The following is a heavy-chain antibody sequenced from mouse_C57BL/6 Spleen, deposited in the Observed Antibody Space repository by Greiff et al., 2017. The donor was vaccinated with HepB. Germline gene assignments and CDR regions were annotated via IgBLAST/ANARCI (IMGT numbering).Heavy chain of an antibody. Sequence: SGAEMVRPGASVRLSCKASGYTFTDYEMHWVKQTPVHGLEWIGAIDPETGGTAYNQKFKGKAILTADKSSSTAYMELRSLTSEDSAVYYCTRDGSSPFAYWGQGTTLTVSS. CDR2: IDPETGGT. D-gene: IGHD1-1*01. CDR1: GYTFTDYE. V-gene: IGHV1-15*01. CDR3: TRDGSSPFAY. J-gene: IGHJ2*01.